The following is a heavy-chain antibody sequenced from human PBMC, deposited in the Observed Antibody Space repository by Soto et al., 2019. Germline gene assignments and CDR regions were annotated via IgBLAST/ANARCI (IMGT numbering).Heavy chain of an antibody. CDR2: ISAYHGNT. J-gene: IGHJ4*02. V-gene: IGHV1-18*01. CDR3: ARDPPPPDY. CDR1: GYTFASYA. Sequence: QVQLVQSGAEVKKPGASVKVSCKASGYTFASYAISWMRQAPGQVLEWMGWISAYHGNTNYAQKRQGRVTMTTDTSTSTAYMELRSLGSDDTAVYYCARDPPPPDYWGQGTLVTVSS.